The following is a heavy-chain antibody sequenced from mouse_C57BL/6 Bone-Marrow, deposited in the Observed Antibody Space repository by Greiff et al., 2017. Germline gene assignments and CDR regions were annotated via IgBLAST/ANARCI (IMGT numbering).Heavy chain of an antibody. V-gene: IGHV14-4*01. CDR1: GFNIKDDY. J-gene: IGHJ3*01. CDR3: TTWDYDGFAY. Sequence: EVQLQQSGAELVRPGASVKLSCTASGFNIKDDYMHWVKQRPEQGLEWIGWIDPENGDTEYASKFQGKATIPADTSSHTAYLQLSILTAEYTAVYCCTTWDYDGFAYGGQGTLVTVSA. CDR2: IDPENGDT. D-gene: IGHD2-4*01.